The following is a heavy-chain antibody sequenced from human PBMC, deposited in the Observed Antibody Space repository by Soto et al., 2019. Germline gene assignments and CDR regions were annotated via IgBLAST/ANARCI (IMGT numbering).Heavy chain of an antibody. D-gene: IGHD4-4*01. CDR2: ISYDGSHK. Sequence: QVQLVESGGGVVQPGRSLRLSCAASGFTFSTYDMHWVRQAPGKGLEWVAVISYDGSHKYYADSVKGRCTIARDNSKNTLYLQMNSLRTEDTAVYYCAKTPMAYRTRVDYWGQGTLVTVSS. V-gene: IGHV3-30*18. J-gene: IGHJ4*02. CDR1: GFTFSTYD. CDR3: AKTPMAYRTRVDY.